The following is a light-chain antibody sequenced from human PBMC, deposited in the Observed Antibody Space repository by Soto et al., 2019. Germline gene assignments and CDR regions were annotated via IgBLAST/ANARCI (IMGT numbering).Light chain of an antibody. CDR3: QQYNNWPPWYT. CDR2: GAS. Sequence: EIVMTQSPATLSVSPGERATLSCRASQSVSSNLARYQQKPGQAPRLLIYGASPRATGIPARFSGSGSGTEFTLTISSLQSEDFAVYCCQQYNNWPPWYTFGQGTKLEIK. CDR1: QSVSSN. V-gene: IGKV3-15*01. J-gene: IGKJ2*01.